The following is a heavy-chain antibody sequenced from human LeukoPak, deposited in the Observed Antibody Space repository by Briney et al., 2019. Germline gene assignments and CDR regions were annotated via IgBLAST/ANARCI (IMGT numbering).Heavy chain of an antibody. Sequence: KSGGSLRLSCAASGFTFSSYSMNWVRQAPGKGLEWVSSISSSSSYIYYADSVKGRFTISRDNAKNSLYLQMNSLRAEDTAVYYCARDLYDFWSGYYPVYYFDYWGQGTLVTVSS. D-gene: IGHD3-3*01. CDR3: ARDLYDFWSGYYPVYYFDY. V-gene: IGHV3-21*01. CDR1: GFTFSSYS. J-gene: IGHJ4*02. CDR2: ISSSSSYI.